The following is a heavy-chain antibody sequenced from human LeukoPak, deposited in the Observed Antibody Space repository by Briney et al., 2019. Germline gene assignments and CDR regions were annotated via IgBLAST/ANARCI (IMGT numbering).Heavy chain of an antibody. CDR2: ISSSGSTI. V-gene: IGHV3-11*01. J-gene: IGHJ4*02. Sequence: GGSLRLSCAASGFTVSSNYMSWVRQAPGKGLEWVSYISSSGSTIYYADSVKGRFTISRDNAKNSLYLQMNSLRAEDTAVYYCARDLEDYGDSAGYWGQGTLVTVSS. CDR3: ARDLEDYGDSAGY. CDR1: GFTVSSNY. D-gene: IGHD4-17*01.